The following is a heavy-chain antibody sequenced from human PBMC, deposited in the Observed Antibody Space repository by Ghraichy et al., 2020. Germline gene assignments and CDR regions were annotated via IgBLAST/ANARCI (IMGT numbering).Heavy chain of an antibody. Sequence: SETLSLTCTVSGGSISSYYWNWIRQPPGRGLEWIGYIYYNGNTNYNPSLKSRVTISKDTSNNQFSLSLSSVTAADTAVYYCARGLNSGHYYYYYYMDVWGKGTTVTVYS. CDR2: IYYNGNT. CDR3: ARGLNSGHYYYYYYMDV. D-gene: IGHD1-26*01. J-gene: IGHJ6*03. CDR1: GGSISSYY. V-gene: IGHV4-59*01.